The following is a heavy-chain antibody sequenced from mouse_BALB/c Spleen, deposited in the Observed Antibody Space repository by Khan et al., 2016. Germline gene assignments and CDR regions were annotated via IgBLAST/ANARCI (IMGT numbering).Heavy chain of an antibody. J-gene: IGHJ3*01. CDR2: INPDSSTI. V-gene: IGHV4-1*02. CDR1: GFDLSRYW. CDR3: ARAGYYGYLAY. D-gene: IGHD1-1*01. Sequence: EVQLQESGGGLVQPGGSLKLSCAASGFDLSRYWMSWVRQAPGKGLEWIGKINPDSSTINYTPSLKDRFIISRDNAKNTLYLQVSKVRSEDTALSYCARAGYYGYLAYWGQGTLVSVSA.